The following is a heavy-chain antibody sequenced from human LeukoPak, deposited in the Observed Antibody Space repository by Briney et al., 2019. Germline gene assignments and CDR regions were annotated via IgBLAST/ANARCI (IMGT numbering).Heavy chain of an antibody. CDR2: ISGGAGSI. D-gene: IGHD5-24*01. J-gene: IGHJ4*02. CDR3: AKDRGY. CDR1: GFTFSNYG. V-gene: IGHV3-23*01. Sequence: GGSLRLACAASGFTFSNYGMIWVRQAPGKGLEWVSAISGGAGSIYYADSVKGRFTISRDNSKDTLYLQMNSLRAEDTAIYYCAKDRGYWGQGTLVTVSS.